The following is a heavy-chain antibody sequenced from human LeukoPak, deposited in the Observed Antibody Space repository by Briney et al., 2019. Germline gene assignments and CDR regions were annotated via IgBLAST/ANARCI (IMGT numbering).Heavy chain of an antibody. J-gene: IGHJ4*02. CDR1: GYTLSELS. CDR2: FDPEDDET. Sequence: ASVKVSCKVSGYTLSELSMHWVRQAPGKGLEWMGGFDPEDDETMYAQKFQGRVTMTEDTSRDTAYMELSSLRSEDTAVYYCATITHDYGDYESDYWGQGTLVTVSS. D-gene: IGHD4-17*01. CDR3: ATITHDYGDYESDY. V-gene: IGHV1-24*01.